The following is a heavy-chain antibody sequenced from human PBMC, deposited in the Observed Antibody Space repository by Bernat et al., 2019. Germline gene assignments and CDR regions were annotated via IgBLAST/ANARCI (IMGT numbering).Heavy chain of an antibody. J-gene: IGHJ6*03. V-gene: IGHV4-39*01. CDR3: ARHKGVYARHENHYYYYMDV. D-gene: IGHD5/OR15-5a*01. CDR1: GGSISSSSYY. CDR2: IYYSGST. Sequence: QLQLQESGPGLVKPSETLSLTCTVSGGSISSSSYYWGWIRQPPGKGLEWIGSIYYSGSTYYNPSLKSRVTISVDTSKNQFSLKLSSVTAADTAVYYCARHKGVYARHENHYYYYMDVWGKGTTVTVSS.